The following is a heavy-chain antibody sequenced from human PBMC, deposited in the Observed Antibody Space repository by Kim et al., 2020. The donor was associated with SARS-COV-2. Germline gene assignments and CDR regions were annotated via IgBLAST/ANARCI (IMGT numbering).Heavy chain of an antibody. Sequence: LSLTCAASGFTFSSYSMNWVRQAPGKGLEWVSSISSSSSYIYYADSVKGRFTISRDNAKNSLYLQMNSLRAEDTAVYYCASLRGYYDSSGYYNYYYY. D-gene: IGHD3-22*01. V-gene: IGHV3-21*01. CDR1: GFTFSSYS. CDR3: ASLRGYYDSSGYYNYYYY. CDR2: ISSSSSYI. J-gene: IGHJ6*03.